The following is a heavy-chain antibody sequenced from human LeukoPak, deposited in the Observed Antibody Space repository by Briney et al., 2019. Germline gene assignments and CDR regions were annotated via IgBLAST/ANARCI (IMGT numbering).Heavy chain of an antibody. J-gene: IGHJ6*03. V-gene: IGHV4-4*07. D-gene: IGHD3-9*01. Sequence: PSETLSLTCTVSGGSISSYYWSWIRPPAGKGLEWIGRIYTSGSTNYNPSLKSRVTMSVDTSKNQFSLKLSSVTAADTAVYYCARDPEPYYDILTGYYLYYYYMDVWGKGTTVTISS. CDR3: ARDPEPYYDILTGYYLYYYYMDV. CDR2: IYTSGST. CDR1: GGSISSYY.